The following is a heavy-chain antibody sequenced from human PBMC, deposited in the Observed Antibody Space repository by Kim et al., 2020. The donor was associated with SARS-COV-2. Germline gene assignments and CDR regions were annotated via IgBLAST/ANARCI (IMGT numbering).Heavy chain of an antibody. CDR3: ARGAYYGMDV. CDR2: DP. Sequence: DPNHPSSGKGRFTTTRENAKNSLYLQMNSLRAGDTAVYYCARGAYYGMDVWGQGTTVTVSS. V-gene: IGHV3-13*05. J-gene: IGHJ6*02.